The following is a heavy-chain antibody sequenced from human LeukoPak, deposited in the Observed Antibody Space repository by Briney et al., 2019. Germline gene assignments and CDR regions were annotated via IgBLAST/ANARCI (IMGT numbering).Heavy chain of an antibody. V-gene: IGHV4-61*01. Sequence: SETLSLTCSVSGFSISRGFYWGWIRQPSGKGLEWIGYIHYTGSTNSNPSLKSRVTISLDTSKNRFSLKLSSVTAADTAVYYCARGRGTYGPYYFDYWGQGTLVTVSS. D-gene: IGHD3-10*01. CDR3: ARGRGTYGPYYFDY. J-gene: IGHJ4*02. CDR2: IHYTGST. CDR1: GFSISRGFY.